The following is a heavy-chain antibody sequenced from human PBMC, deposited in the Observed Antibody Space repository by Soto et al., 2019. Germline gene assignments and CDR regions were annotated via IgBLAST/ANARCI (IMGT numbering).Heavy chain of an antibody. V-gene: IGHV3-23*01. D-gene: IGHD3-10*01. CDR3: GKASYCSGADYFYGMDV. Sequence: PGGSLRLSCAASGFSFSSYAMSWVRQAPGPGLDWVSCMSAGGGGSFYADPANGRFTISRDNSKNTLYPQMHSPRAEATAAYYYGKASYCSGADYFYGMDVRGQGTPVTVSS. CDR2: MSAGGGGS. J-gene: IGHJ6*02. CDR1: GFSFSSYA.